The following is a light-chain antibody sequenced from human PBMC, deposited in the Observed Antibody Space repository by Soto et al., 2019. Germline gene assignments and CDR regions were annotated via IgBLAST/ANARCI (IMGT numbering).Light chain of an antibody. CDR3: QQSGSSPKT. V-gene: IGKV3-20*01. Sequence: EIVLTQSPGTLSLSPGERATLSCRASQSVSSSYLAWYQQKPGQAPRLLIYGASSRATGIPDRVSGSGSGTAFTLTISRLEPEDFAVYYCQQSGSSPKTFGQGPKVEIK. J-gene: IGKJ1*01. CDR2: GAS. CDR1: QSVSSSY.